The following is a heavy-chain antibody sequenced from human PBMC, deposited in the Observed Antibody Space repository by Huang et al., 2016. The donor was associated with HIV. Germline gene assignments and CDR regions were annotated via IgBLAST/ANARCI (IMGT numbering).Heavy chain of an antibody. Sequence: QVELVQSGAEVKRPGASVRVSCKAAGSIFTKYGINWVRQAPGQGLEWMGWISSYNSNTNYAEKFQGRVTLTRDTSATTAYMELRDVTSADTAVYYCARDHWYPLQNWFDLWGQGTLVTVSS. CDR3: ARDHWYPLQNWFDL. CDR2: ISSYNSNT. V-gene: IGHV1-18*01. CDR1: GSIFTKYG. J-gene: IGHJ5*01. D-gene: IGHD1-1*01.